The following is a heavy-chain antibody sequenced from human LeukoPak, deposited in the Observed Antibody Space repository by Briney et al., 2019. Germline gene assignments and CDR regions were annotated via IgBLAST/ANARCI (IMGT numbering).Heavy chain of an antibody. CDR3: ARGRVGYSYGVIFDY. D-gene: IGHD5-18*01. CDR1: GGSFSGYY. CDR2: INHSGST. V-gene: IGHV4-34*01. J-gene: IGHJ4*02. Sequence: SETLSLTSAVYGGSFSGYYWSWIRQPPGQGLEWIGEINHSGSTNSNPSLKSRVTISVNPSKNQFSLKLSSVTAAATAVYYCARGRVGYSYGVIFDYWGEGTLVTVSS.